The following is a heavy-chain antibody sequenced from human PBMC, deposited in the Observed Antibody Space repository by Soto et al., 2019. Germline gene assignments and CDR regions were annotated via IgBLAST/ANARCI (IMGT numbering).Heavy chain of an antibody. CDR2: VNPHSGKI. V-gene: IGHV1-8*01. D-gene: IGHD1-1*01. Sequence: XSLTGSCTASVSAFITCDINWVRQSPGQGLEWMVWVNPHSGKIQVAKKFQGRITMTTTTSINRAYLEMSNLSSEHPPMYYCARAEAWTFIYSFDPCGRGAMVTVSS. CDR3: ARAEAWTFIYSFDP. CDR1: VSAFITCD. J-gene: IGHJ5*02.